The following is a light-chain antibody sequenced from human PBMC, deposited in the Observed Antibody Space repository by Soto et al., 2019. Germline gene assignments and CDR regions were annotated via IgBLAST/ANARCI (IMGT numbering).Light chain of an antibody. CDR3: QQYNSWPLT. V-gene: IGKV1-5*03. J-gene: IGKJ4*01. Sequence: DIQMTQSPSTLSASVGDRVTITCRASQTISIWLAWYQQKPGKAPKLLIYRASSLATGVPSGFSGSGSGTEFTLTISSLQPDDFATYYCQQYNSWPLTFGGGTKVEIK. CDR2: RAS. CDR1: QTISIW.